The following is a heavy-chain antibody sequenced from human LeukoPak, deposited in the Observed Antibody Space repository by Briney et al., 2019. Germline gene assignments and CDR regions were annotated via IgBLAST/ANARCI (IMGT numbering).Heavy chain of an antibody. CDR1: GGSFSGYY. D-gene: IGHD1-1*01. CDR3: ARNYNWNDGSPYYFDY. Sequence: SETLSLTCAVYGGSFSGYYWSWFRQPPGEGLEWIGEINHSGSTNYNPSLKSRVTISVDTSKNQFSLKLSSVTAADTAVYYCARNYNWNDGSPYYFDYWGQGTLVTVSS. J-gene: IGHJ4*02. V-gene: IGHV4-34*01. CDR2: INHSGST.